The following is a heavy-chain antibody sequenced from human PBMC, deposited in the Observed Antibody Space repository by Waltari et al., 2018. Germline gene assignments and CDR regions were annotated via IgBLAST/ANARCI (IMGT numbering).Heavy chain of an antibody. J-gene: IGHJ5*02. CDR1: GGSISSESYY. V-gene: IGHV4-39*01. CDR2: MSYSGST. D-gene: IGHD3-9*01. CDR3: ARLSYHIVTGYGWFDP. Sequence: QLQLQESGPGLVKPSETLSLTCTVSGGSISSESYYWGWIRQPPGKGLEWIGIMSYSGSTYYNPSLKSRVTISVDTSKNQFSLKLSSVTAADTAVYYCARLSYHIVTGYGWFDPWGLGTLVTVSS.